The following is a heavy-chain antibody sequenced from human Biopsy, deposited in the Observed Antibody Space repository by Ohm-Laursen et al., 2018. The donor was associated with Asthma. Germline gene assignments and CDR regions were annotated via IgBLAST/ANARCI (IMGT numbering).Heavy chain of an antibody. Sequence: SLRLSCTASGFTVSRDHMFWVRQAPGKGLEWVSVIYSGGTSHTADSVRGRFTTSRDFSKNTLHLQMHSLRVEDTAVYYCAGGDSSGWSHYYFDYWGQGTLVTVSS. CDR1: GFTVSRDH. J-gene: IGHJ4*02. D-gene: IGHD6-19*01. CDR2: IYSGGTS. V-gene: IGHV3-53*01. CDR3: AGGDSSGWSHYYFDY.